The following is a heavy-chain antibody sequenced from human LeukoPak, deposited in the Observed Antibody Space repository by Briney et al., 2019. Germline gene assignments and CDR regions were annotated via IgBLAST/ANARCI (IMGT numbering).Heavy chain of an antibody. D-gene: IGHD2/OR15-2a*01. CDR3: ARDKIEGPSNFDN. Sequence: PGGSLRLSCAASGFTFSRYWMTWVRQAPGKGPEWVANIKQDGSEQYYVDSVKGRFTISRDNAKNSSYLQMYSLRAEDTAIYYCARDKIEGPSNFDNWGQGTLVIVSS. V-gene: IGHV3-7*03. J-gene: IGHJ4*02. CDR2: IKQDGSEQ. CDR1: GFTFSRYW.